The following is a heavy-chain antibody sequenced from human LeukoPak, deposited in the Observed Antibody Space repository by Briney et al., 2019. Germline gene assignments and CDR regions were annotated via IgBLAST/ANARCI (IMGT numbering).Heavy chain of an antibody. V-gene: IGHV3-7*03. CDR1: GFTFSTYW. J-gene: IGHJ4*02. CDR2: IKPDGSET. D-gene: IGHD3-9*01. CDR3: ARGGLRYFDWLLSPTIFDY. Sequence: GGSLRLSCAAPGFTFSTYWMTWVRQAAGKGLEWVANIKPDGSETYFVDSVKGRFTISRDNANNSLYLQMNSLRAEDTAVYYCARGGLRYFDWLLSPTIFDYWGQGTLVTVSS.